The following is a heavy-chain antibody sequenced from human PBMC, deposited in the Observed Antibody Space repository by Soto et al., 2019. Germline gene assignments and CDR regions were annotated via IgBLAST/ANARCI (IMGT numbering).Heavy chain of an antibody. J-gene: IGHJ6*02. D-gene: IGHD5-18*01. CDR2: VIPLFDTA. V-gene: IGHV1-69*01. CDR3: ASGGHNEGYIFSRGMDV. CDR1: GGIFTNNA. Sequence: QVQVVQSGAAVKQPGSSVKVSCKVSGGIFTNNAISWVRQSPGQGVEWLGGVIPLFDTAYYAQRFRGRLTLSADGAPTTAYMELRGLTSADTAVCFCASGGHNEGYIFSRGMDVWGQGTTVTVS.